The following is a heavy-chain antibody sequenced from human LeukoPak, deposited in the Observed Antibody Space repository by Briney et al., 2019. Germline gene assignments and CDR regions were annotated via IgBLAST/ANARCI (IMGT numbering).Heavy chain of an antibody. J-gene: IGHJ4*02. CDR3: ARGDSLVVVLPEFDY. Sequence: PGGSLRLSCTASGFTFSSHAISWVRQAPGKGLEWVAVISYDGGNKYYADSVKGRFTISRDNSKNTLYLQMNSLRTEDTAVYYCARGDSLVVVLPEFDYWGQGTLVTVSS. D-gene: IGHD3-22*01. CDR2: ISYDGGNK. CDR1: GFTFSSHA. V-gene: IGHV3-30-3*01.